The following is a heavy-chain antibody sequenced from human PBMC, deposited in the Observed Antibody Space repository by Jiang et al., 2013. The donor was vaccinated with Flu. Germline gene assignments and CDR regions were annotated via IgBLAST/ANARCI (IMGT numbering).Heavy chain of an antibody. CDR3: AAAPVLLWFGEGGSSFDL. Sequence: EVKKPGTSVKVSCKASGFTFTSSAMQWVRQARGQHLEWIGWIVVGSGNTNYAQKFQERVTITRDMSTSTAYMELSSLRSEDTAVYYCAAAPVLLWFGEGGSSFDLWGRGTLVTVSS. CDR1: GFTFTSSA. V-gene: IGHV1-58*02. D-gene: IGHD3-10*01. J-gene: IGHJ2*01. CDR2: IVVGSGNT.